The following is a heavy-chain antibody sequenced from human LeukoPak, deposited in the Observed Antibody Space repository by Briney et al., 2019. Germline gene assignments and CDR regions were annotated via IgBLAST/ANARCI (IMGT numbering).Heavy chain of an antibody. Sequence: SVKVSCKASGGTYSSYATSWVRQAPGQGLEWVGGIIPIFGTANYAQKFQGRVTITADKSTSTAYMELSSLRSEDTAVYYCARGAHCSSTSCPRDHAFDIWGQGTMVTVSS. V-gene: IGHV1-69*06. D-gene: IGHD2-2*01. CDR3: ARGAHCSSTSCPRDHAFDI. J-gene: IGHJ3*02. CDR1: GGTYSSYA. CDR2: IIPIFGTA.